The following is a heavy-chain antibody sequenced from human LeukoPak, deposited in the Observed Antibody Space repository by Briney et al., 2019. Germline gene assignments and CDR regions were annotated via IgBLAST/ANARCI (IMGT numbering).Heavy chain of an antibody. CDR1: GYSFTSYW. J-gene: IGHJ3*02. D-gene: IGHD3-22*01. V-gene: IGHV5-51*01. Sequence: GESLKISCKGSGYSFTSYWIGWVRQMPGKGLEWMGIIYPGDSDTRYSPSFQGQVTISADKSISTAYLQWSSLKASDTAMYYCARLLVTHHRDYYDSSGSGSFDIWGQGTMVTVSS. CDR3: ARLLVTHHRDYYDSSGSGSFDI. CDR2: IYPGDSDT.